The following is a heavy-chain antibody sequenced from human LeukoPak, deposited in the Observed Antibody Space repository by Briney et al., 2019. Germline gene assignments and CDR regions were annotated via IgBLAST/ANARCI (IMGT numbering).Heavy chain of an antibody. CDR1: GGSISSSSYY. V-gene: IGHV4-39*07. Sequence: PSETLSPTCTVSGGSISSSSYYWGWIRQPPGKGLEWIGSIYYSGSTHYNPSLKSRVTISVDTSKNQFSLKLSSVTAADTAVYYCARDGEMATIENYFDYWGQGALVTVSS. J-gene: IGHJ4*02. CDR2: IYYSGST. D-gene: IGHD5-24*01. CDR3: ARDGEMATIENYFDY.